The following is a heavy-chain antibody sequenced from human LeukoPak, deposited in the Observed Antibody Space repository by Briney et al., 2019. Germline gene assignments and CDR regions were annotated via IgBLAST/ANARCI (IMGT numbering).Heavy chain of an antibody. CDR1: GGSISSYY. CDR2: IYYSGST. CDR3: ASAYYRNAFDI. Sequence: PSETLSLTCTVSGGSISSYYWSWIRQPPGKGLEWIGYIYYSGSTYYNPSLKSRVTISVDTSKNQFSLKLSSVTAADTAVYYCASAYYRNAFDIWGQGTMVTVSS. V-gene: IGHV4-59*12. J-gene: IGHJ3*02. D-gene: IGHD2-21*01.